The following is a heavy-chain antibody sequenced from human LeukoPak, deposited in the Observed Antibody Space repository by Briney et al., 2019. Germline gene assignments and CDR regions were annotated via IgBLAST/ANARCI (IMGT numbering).Heavy chain of an antibody. J-gene: IGHJ4*02. CDR1: GFTFTSYT. V-gene: IGHV3-21*01. CDR3: ARDPRCSGGSCYQPRYFDY. Sequence: GGSLRLSCAASGFTFTSYTMNWVRQVPGKGLEWVSSISSISNHLYYTDSVKGRFTISRDNAKNSLYLQMNSLRAEDTAVYYCARDPRCSGGSCYQPRYFDYWGQGTLVTVSS. CDR2: ISSISNHL. D-gene: IGHD2-15*01.